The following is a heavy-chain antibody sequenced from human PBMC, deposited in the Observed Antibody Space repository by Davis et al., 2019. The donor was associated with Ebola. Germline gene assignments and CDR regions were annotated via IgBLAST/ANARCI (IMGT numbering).Heavy chain of an antibody. CDR3: ARHSDFWTIRGWFDP. CDR1: GYSFSTFW. D-gene: IGHD3-3*01. J-gene: IGHJ5*02. Sequence: GGSLRLSCKGSGYSFSTFWIGWVRQMPGKGLQWMGSIYGGDSDTRYSPSFQGQVTMSADRSIATAYLQWRSLKASDTAMYFCARHSDFWTIRGWFDPWGQGTLVTVSS. CDR2: IYGGDSDT. V-gene: IGHV5-51*01.